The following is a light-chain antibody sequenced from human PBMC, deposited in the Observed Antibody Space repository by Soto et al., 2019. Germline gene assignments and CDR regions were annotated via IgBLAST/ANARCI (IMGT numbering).Light chain of an antibody. CDR2: AAS. Sequence: DIQMTQSPSSLSASVGDRITITCRPSQGISNYLAWYQQRPGEGPKLLIYAASTLQSGVPSRFSGSGSGTDFTLTISSLQPEDFATYYCQEYNSVPFTFGPGTKVDIK. CDR1: QGISNY. J-gene: IGKJ3*01. V-gene: IGKV1-27*01. CDR3: QEYNSVPFT.